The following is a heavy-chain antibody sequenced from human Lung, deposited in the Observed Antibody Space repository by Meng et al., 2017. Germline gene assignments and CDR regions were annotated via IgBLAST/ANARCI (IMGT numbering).Heavy chain of an antibody. V-gene: IGHV1-2*06. CDR3: ARDEDISAAGKLFGDY. D-gene: IGHD6-25*01. CDR1: GYNFPDYY. Sequence: QGHRGQSGPEVKKPGAAGKVSCKPSGYNFPDYYIHWVRRAPGQGLEWMGRINPKSGDTHYAQKFQARVTMTGDTSISTAHMELSGLRSDDTAMYYCARDEDISAAGKLFGDYWGQGTLVTVSS. CDR2: INPKSGDT. J-gene: IGHJ4*02.